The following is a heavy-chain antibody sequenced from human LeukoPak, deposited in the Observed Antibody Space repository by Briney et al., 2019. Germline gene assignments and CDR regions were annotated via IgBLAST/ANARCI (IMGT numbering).Heavy chain of an antibody. V-gene: IGHV4-59*01. D-gene: IGHD3-10*01. Sequence: SETLSLTCTVSGGSTSSYYWSWLRQPPGRGLEWIGYVYYTGNTDYNPSLKSRVTISIDTSKNQFSLKLTSVTAADTAVYYCARQWGLFPGWFDPWGQGTLVTVSS. J-gene: IGHJ5*02. CDR1: GGSTSSYY. CDR3: ARQWGLFPGWFDP. CDR2: VYYTGNT.